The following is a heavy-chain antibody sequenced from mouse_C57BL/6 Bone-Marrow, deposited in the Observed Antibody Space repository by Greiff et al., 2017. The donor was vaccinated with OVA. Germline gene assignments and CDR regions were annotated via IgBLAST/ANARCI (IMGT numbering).Heavy chain of an antibody. CDR2: IDPSDSET. Sequence: QVHVKQPGAELVRPGSSVKLSCKASGYTFTSYWMHWVKQRPIQGLEWIGNIDPSDSETHYNQKFKDKATLTVDKSSSTAYMQLSSLTSEDSAVYYCARLLRDYWGQGTTLTVSS. V-gene: IGHV1-52*01. D-gene: IGHD1-1*01. J-gene: IGHJ2*01. CDR1: GYTFTSYW. CDR3: ARLLRDY.